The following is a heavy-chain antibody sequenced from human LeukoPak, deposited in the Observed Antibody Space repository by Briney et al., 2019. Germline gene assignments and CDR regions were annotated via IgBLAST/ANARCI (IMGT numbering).Heavy chain of an antibody. J-gene: IGHJ4*02. CDR1: GGSISSGGYY. CDR2: IYYSGST. CDR3: ARRYCSGSSCYFGS. D-gene: IGHD2-15*01. V-gene: IGHV4-31*03. Sequence: SETLSLTCTVSGGSISSGGYYWSWIRQHPGKGLEWIGYIYYSGSTYYNPSLKSRVIISVETSKNQFSLKLSSVTAADTAVYYCARRYCSGSSCYFGSGGLGTLVTVSS.